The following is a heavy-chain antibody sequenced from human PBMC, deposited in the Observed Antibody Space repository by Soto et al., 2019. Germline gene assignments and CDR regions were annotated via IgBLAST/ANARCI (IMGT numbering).Heavy chain of an antibody. CDR3: ASKAACGGDCYAFDS. CDR2: IIPLFGTA. V-gene: IGHV1-69*06. CDR1: GGIFSSNT. Sequence: QVYLVQSGAEVKKPGSSVKISCKASGGIFSSNTINWVRQAAGTGLEWMGGIIPLFGTANYAEKFQGRVTITADKSTKTEYMELTSLRSDDTAVYYFASKAACGGDCYAFDSWGQGTLVTVSS. J-gene: IGHJ4*02. D-gene: IGHD2-21*02.